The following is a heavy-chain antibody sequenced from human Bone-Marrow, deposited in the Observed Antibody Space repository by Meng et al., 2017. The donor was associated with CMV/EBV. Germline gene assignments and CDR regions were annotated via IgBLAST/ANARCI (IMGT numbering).Heavy chain of an antibody. J-gene: IGHJ6*02. CDR3: GREYIAVREYHYGMDV. Sequence: GGSLRLSCEASGFNFDDYGMSWVRQAPGKGLEWVSGINWSGNRGDADSVKGRFTISRDNAKNSLYLQMNSLRAEDTALYYCGREYIAVREYHYGMDVWGRGTTVTVSS. CDR1: GFNFDDYG. CDR2: INWSGNR. D-gene: IGHD6-6*01. V-gene: IGHV3-20*04.